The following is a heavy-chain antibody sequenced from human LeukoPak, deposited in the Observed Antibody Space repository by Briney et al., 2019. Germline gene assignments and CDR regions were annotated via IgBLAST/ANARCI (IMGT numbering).Heavy chain of an antibody. V-gene: IGHV3-23*01. Sequence: GGSLRLSCATSGFTFSNAWMSWVRRPPGKGLEWVSSIFPSGGEIHYADSVRGRFTISRDNSKSTLSLQMNSLRAEDTAIYYCATYRQVLLPFESWGQGTLVTVSS. CDR1: GFTFSNAW. D-gene: IGHD2-8*02. CDR3: ATYRQVLLPFES. CDR2: IFPSGGEI. J-gene: IGHJ4*02.